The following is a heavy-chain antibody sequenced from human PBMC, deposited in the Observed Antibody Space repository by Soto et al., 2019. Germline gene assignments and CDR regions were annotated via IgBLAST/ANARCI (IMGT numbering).Heavy chain of an antibody. CDR1: GYTFTSYG. CDR3: ARVLPPFDP. V-gene: IGHV1-18*01. Sequence: QVQLVQSGAEVKKPGASVKVSCKASGYTFTSYGISWVRQAPGQGLEWMGWINAYNGNTNYAQKLQGRVTMTADTSTSTAYMEPRSRRSGATAVYSCARVLPPFDPWGQGTLVTVSS. J-gene: IGHJ5*02. CDR2: INAYNGNT.